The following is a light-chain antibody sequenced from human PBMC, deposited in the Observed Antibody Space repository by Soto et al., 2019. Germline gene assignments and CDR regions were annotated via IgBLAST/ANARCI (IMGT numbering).Light chain of an antibody. CDR3: MQALQTPFT. CDR2: LGS. J-gene: IGKJ3*01. CDR1: QSLLHSNGENY. Sequence: DIVMTQSPLSLPVTPGEPASISCRSSQSLLHSNGENYLDWYLQKPGQSPQLLIYLGSNRASGVPDRFSGSGSGTECTLKISRVEAEDVGVYYCMQALQTPFTFGPGTKVDIK. V-gene: IGKV2-28*01.